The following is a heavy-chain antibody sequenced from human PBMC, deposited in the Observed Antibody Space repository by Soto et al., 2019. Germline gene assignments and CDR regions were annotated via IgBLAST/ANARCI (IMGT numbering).Heavy chain of an antibody. D-gene: IGHD3-3*01. J-gene: IGHJ4*02. CDR3: ARGDYDFWSGRLIIDY. V-gene: IGHV7-4-1*01. CDR2: INTNTGNP. CDR1: GYTFTSYA. Sequence: QVQLVQSGSELKKPGASVKVSCKASGYTFTSYAMNWVRQAPGQGLEWMGWINTNTGNPTYAQGFTGRFVFSLDTSVSTAYLQICSLKAEDTAVYYCARGDYDFWSGRLIIDYWAREPWSPSPQ.